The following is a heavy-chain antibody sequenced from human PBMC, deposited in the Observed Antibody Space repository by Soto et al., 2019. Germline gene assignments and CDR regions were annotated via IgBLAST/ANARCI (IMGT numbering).Heavy chain of an antibody. J-gene: IGHJ4*02. D-gene: IGHD3-16*01. V-gene: IGHV3-30-3*01. CDR2: IAYDGNSR. CDR3: ARDDYDYFFDY. Sequence: PGGSLRHSYAVSGFNFSNFAMHWVRQAPGKGLEWVAVIAYDGNSRYHADSAKGRFTISRDNSKNTLYLQLNSLIIEDTALYFCARDDYDYFFDYWGLGTLVTVSS. CDR1: GFNFSNFA.